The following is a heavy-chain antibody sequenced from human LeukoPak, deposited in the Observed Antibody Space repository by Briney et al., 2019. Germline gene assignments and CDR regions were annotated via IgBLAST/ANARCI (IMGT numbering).Heavy chain of an antibody. D-gene: IGHD1-14*01. V-gene: IGHV3-21*06. CDR1: GLTFSTSG. Sequence: GASLQISCTTSGLTFSTSGFNWVRQAPGKGLEWVASIGPTGFDRYHADSIKGRFTISRDNANNFLYLQMDSLRAEDTAVYYCATETNGRHYDYWGQGTLLTVSS. CDR3: ATETNGRHYDY. J-gene: IGHJ4*02. CDR2: IGPTGFDR.